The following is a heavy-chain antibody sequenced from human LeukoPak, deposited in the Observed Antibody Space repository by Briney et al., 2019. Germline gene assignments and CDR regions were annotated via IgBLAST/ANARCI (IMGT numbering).Heavy chain of an antibody. CDR1: GFTFSDYY. CDR2: ISSSGSTI. D-gene: IGHD1-20*01. V-gene: IGHV3-11*01. J-gene: IGHJ6*03. Sequence: PGGSLRLSCAASGFTFSDYYMSWIRQAPGKGLEWVSYISSSGSTIYYADSVKGQFTISRDNAKNSLYLQMNSLRAEDTAVYYCARVTGTRDYYYYYMDVWGKGTTVTVSS. CDR3: ARVTGTRDYYYYYMDV.